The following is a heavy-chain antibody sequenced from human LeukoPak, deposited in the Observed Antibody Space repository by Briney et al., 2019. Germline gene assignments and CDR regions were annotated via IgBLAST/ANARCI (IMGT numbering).Heavy chain of an antibody. D-gene: IGHD3-3*01. Sequence: PSETLSLTCTVSGGSISSYYWSWIRQPPGKGLEWIGYIYYSGSTNYNPSLKSRVTISVDTSKNQFSLKLSSVTAADTAVYYCARVPHDPTGVNWFDPWGQGTLVTVSS. V-gene: IGHV4-59*01. CDR2: IYYSGST. CDR3: ARVPHDPTGVNWFDP. J-gene: IGHJ5*02. CDR1: GGSISSYY.